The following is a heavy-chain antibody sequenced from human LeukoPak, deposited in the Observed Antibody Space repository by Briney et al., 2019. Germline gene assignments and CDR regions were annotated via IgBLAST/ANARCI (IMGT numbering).Heavy chain of an antibody. J-gene: IGHJ6*03. Sequence: GASMKVSCKASGYTFTGYYMHWVRQAPGQGLEWMGWINPNSGGTNYAQKFQGRVTMTRDTSISTAYMELSRLRSDDTAVYYCARRYYYDSSGYYSPPWYYYMDVWGKGTTVTVSS. D-gene: IGHD3-22*01. V-gene: IGHV1-2*02. CDR2: INPNSGGT. CDR3: ARRYYYDSSGYYSPPWYYYMDV. CDR1: GYTFTGYY.